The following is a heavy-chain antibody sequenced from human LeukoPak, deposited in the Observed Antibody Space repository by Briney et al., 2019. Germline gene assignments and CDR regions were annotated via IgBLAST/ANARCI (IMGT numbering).Heavy chain of an antibody. CDR3: ARDGVAMIVATKYYFDY. Sequence: GGSLRLSCVASGFTFSSYSMNWVRQAPGKGLEWVSSISSSSSYIYYADSVKGRFTISRDNAKNSLYLQMNSLRAEDTAVYYCARDGVAMIVATKYYFDYWGQGTLVTVSS. D-gene: IGHD5-12*01. V-gene: IGHV3-21*01. CDR1: GFTFSSYS. CDR2: ISSSSSYI. J-gene: IGHJ4*02.